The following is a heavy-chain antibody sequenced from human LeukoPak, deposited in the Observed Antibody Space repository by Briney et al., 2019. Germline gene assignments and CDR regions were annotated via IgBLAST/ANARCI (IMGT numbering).Heavy chain of an antibody. CDR2: ISAYNGNT. CDR3: ARDQKRDSYGYGY. Sequence: GESLKISCKGSGYSLTSYGISWVRQAPGQGLEWMGWISAYNGNTNYAQKLQGRVTMTTDTSTSTAYMELRSLRSDDTAVYYCARDQKRDSYGYGYWGQGTLVTVSS. J-gene: IGHJ4*02. CDR1: GYSLTSYG. V-gene: IGHV1-18*01. D-gene: IGHD5-18*01.